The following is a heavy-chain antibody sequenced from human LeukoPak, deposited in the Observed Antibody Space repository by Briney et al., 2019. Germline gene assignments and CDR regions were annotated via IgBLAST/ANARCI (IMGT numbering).Heavy chain of an antibody. CDR3: ARDRRYCSSTSCYQGFDY. CDR1: GGSISSSNW. CDR2: IYHSGST. D-gene: IGHD2-2*01. J-gene: IGHJ4*02. V-gene: IGHV4-4*02. Sequence: PSGTLSLTCAVSGGSISSSNWWSRVRPPPGKGLEWIGEIYHSGSTNYNPSLKSRVTISVDKSKNQFSLKLSSVTAADTAVYYCARDRRYCSSTSCYQGFDYWGQGTLVTVSS.